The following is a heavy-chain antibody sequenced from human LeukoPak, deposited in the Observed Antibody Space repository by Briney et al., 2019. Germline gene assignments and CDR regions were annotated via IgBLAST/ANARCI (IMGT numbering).Heavy chain of an antibody. J-gene: IGHJ4*02. Sequence: SETLSLTCTVSGGSINNYYWSWIRQPPGKGLEWIGEINHSGSTNYNPSLKSRVTISVDTSKNQFSLKLSSVTAADTAVYYCARAFAAAGTFDYWGQGTLVTVSS. V-gene: IGHV4-34*01. CDR3: ARAFAAAGTFDY. D-gene: IGHD6-13*01. CDR2: INHSGST. CDR1: GGSINNYY.